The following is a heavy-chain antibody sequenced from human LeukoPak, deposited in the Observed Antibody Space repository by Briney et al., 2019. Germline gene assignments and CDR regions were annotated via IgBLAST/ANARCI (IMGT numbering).Heavy chain of an antibody. Sequence: SETLSLTCTVSGGSISSSSYYRGWIRQPPGKGLEWIGSIYYSGSTYYNPSLKSRVTISVDTSKNQFSLKLSSVTAADTAVYYCARHGPSPHFLRFLEWFHDAFDIWGQGTMVTVSS. D-gene: IGHD3-3*01. CDR1: GGSISSSSYY. V-gene: IGHV4-39*01. J-gene: IGHJ3*02. CDR2: IYYSGST. CDR3: ARHGPSPHFLRFLEWFHDAFDI.